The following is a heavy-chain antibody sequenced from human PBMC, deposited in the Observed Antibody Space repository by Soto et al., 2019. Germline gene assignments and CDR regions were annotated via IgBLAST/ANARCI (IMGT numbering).Heavy chain of an antibody. V-gene: IGHV3-30*18. J-gene: IGHJ4*02. Sequence: PGGSLRLSCAASGLTFSSYGMHWVRQAPGKGLEWVAVISYDGSNKYYADSVKGRFTISRDNSKNTLYLQMNSLRAEDTAVHYCAKVDSSGYFPFDYWGQGTLVTVSS. CDR1: GLTFSSYG. D-gene: IGHD3-22*01. CDR3: AKVDSSGYFPFDY. CDR2: ISYDGSNK.